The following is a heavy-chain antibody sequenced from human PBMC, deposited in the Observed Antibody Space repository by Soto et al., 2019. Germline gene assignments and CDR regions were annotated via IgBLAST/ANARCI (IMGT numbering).Heavy chain of an antibody. J-gene: IGHJ4*02. CDR2: ISACGATT. CDR3: ATLMTVAGPGWGRASDY. V-gene: IGHV3-23*01. CDR1: GFTFKNYS. D-gene: IGHD6-19*01. Sequence: GGSVRLSFAASGFTFKNYSMNWFRHAPGKGLEWVAFISACGATTPGDSVRGRVTISRDNSKNMLFLKMDSLTAEETAVYYCATLMTVAGPGWGRASDYWGQGTLVTVSS.